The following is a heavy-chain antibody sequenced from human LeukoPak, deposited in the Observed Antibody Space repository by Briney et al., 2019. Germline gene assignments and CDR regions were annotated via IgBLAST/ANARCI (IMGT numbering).Heavy chain of an antibody. CDR3: ARDRGYYDSSGYYYFDY. CDR1: GYTFTGYY. J-gene: IGHJ4*02. V-gene: IGHV1-2*02. D-gene: IGHD3-22*01. CDR2: INPNSGGT. Sequence: ASVKVPCKASGYTFTGYYMHWVRQAPGQGLEWMGWINPNSGGTNYAQKFQGRVTMTRDTSISTAYMELSRLRSDDTAVYYCARDRGYYDSSGYYYFDYWGQGTLVTVSS.